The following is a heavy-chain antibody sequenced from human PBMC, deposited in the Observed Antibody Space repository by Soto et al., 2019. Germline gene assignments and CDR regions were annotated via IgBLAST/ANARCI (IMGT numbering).Heavy chain of an antibody. D-gene: IGHD3-3*01. CDR1: GGSIGSYY. CDR2: ISYSGST. V-gene: IGHV4-59*06. CDR3: AQDGFHR. J-gene: IGHJ5*02. Sequence: SETLSLTCTVSGGSIGSYYWSWIRQHPGTGLEGIGHISYSGSTYYNTSLKSRVTISVDTSRNQFSLIANSVTAADTAVYYCAQDGFHRWGPRILITVSS.